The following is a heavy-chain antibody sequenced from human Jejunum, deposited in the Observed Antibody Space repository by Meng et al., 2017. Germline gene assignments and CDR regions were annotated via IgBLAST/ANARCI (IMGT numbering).Heavy chain of an antibody. J-gene: IGHJ4*02. D-gene: IGHD1-26*01. CDR2: LYSSGST. V-gene: IGHV3-66*02. CDR3: ASQNGSGSYYKYYFDY. CDR1: GFTVSSNY. Sequence: GGSLRLSCAAPGFTVSSNYMNWVRQAPGKGLEWLSVLYSSGSTSYANSVKGRFTISRDNSKNTLYLQMDSLRPEDTAVYYCASQNGSGSYYKYYFDYWGQGTLVTVSS.